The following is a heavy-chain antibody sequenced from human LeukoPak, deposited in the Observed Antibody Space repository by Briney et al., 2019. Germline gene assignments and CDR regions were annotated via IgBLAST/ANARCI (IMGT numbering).Heavy chain of an antibody. CDR3: ARDDRSYYYYGMDV. CDR2: ISSSGSTI. V-gene: IGHV3-48*03. Sequence: GGSLRLSCAASGFTFSSYEMNWVRQAPGKGLEGVSYISSSGSTIYYADSVKGRFTISRDNAKNSLYLQMNSLRAEDTAVYYCARDDRSYYYYGMDVWGQGTTVTVSS. D-gene: IGHD3-22*01. J-gene: IGHJ6*02. CDR1: GFTFSSYE.